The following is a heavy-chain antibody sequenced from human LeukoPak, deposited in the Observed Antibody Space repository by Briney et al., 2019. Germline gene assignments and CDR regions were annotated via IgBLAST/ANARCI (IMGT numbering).Heavy chain of an antibody. D-gene: IGHD5-12*01. CDR2: IIPIFGTA. V-gene: IGHV1-69*13. Sequence: GASVNVSCTASGGTFSSYAISWVRQAPGQGLEWMGGIIPIFGTANYAQKFQGRVTITADESTSTAYMELSSLRSEDTAVYYCARAPVATIHYYGMDVWGQGTTVTVSS. CDR1: GGTFSSYA. CDR3: ARAPVATIHYYGMDV. J-gene: IGHJ6*02.